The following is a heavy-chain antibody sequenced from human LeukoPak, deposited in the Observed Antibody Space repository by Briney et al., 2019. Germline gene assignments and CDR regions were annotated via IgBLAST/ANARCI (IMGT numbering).Heavy chain of an antibody. CDR1: GYSISSGYY. CDR3: ARAIAVAGLYYFDY. J-gene: IGHJ4*02. D-gene: IGHD6-19*01. V-gene: IGHV4-38-2*02. CDR2: IYYSGST. Sequence: PSETLSLTCTVSGYSISSGYYWGWIRQPPGKGLEWIGSIYYSGSTYYNPSLKSRVTISVDTSKNQFSLKLSSVTAADTAVYYCARAIAVAGLYYFDYWGQGTLVTVSS.